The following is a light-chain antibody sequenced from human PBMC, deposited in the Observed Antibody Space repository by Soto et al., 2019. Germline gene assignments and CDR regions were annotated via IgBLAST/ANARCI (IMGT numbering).Light chain of an antibody. Sequence: EIVMTQSPATLSVSPGERATLSCRASQSVSRNVAWYQQKPGQAPRLLIHDASTRATGISVRFSGSGSGTEFTLTISSLQSEDFAVYYCHQYNNWLWTFGQGTKVKSN. CDR3: HQYNNWLWT. V-gene: IGKV3-15*01. CDR1: QSVSRN. CDR2: DAS. J-gene: IGKJ1*01.